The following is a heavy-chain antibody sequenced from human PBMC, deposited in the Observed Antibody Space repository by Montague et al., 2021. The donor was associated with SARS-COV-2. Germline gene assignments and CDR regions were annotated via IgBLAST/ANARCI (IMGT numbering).Heavy chain of an antibody. D-gene: IGHD1-1*01. Sequence: SETLSLTCTVSGGSISSSSYYWGWIRQPPGKGLEWIGSIYYSGSTYYNPSLKSRVTISVDTSKNQFSLKLSSVTAADTAVYYCARAQNTCLIDNCVNYFEVWSPGALVTVSS. CDR2: IYYSGST. J-gene: IGHJ4*02. V-gene: IGHV4-39*01. CDR1: GGSISSSSYY. CDR3: ARAQNTCLIDNCVNYFEV.